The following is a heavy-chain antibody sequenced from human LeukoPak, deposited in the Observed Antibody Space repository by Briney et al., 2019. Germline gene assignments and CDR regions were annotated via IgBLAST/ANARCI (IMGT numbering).Heavy chain of an antibody. J-gene: IGHJ4*02. CDR2: ISAYNGNT. Sequence: ASVKVSCKASGYTFTSYGISWVRQAPGQGLEWMGWISAYNGNTNYAQKLQGRVTMTTDTSTSTAYTELRSLRSDDTAVYYCARDRRNLQPDFDYWGQGTLVTVSS. CDR3: ARDRRNLQPDFDY. CDR1: GYTFTSYG. V-gene: IGHV1-18*01. D-gene: IGHD4-11*01.